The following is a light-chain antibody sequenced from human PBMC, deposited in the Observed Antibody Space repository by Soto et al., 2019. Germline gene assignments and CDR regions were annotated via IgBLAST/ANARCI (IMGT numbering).Light chain of an antibody. CDR3: QQRYNWLT. J-gene: IGKJ4*01. CDR1: QTVSSY. Sequence: IVLTQSPATLSLSPGERATLSCRARQTVSSYLSWYQHKPGQAPRLLIYGVSNRATDIPARFSGSGSGTDFTLTISSLEPEDSAVYYCQQRYNWLTFGGGTKVEIK. V-gene: IGKV3-11*01. CDR2: GVS.